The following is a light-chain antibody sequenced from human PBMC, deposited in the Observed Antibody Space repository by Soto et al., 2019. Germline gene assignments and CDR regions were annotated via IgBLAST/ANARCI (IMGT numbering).Light chain of an antibody. V-gene: IGKV1-27*01. CDR2: PAS. J-gene: IGKJ1*01. Sequence: IRVTQSPSSLSASPVDSVTLTCLASQGISSYLAWYQQKPGKVPKLLIYPASTLQSGVPSRFSGSRSGTDFTLTISSLQPEDVATYYCQRYNSAPRTFGQGTKWIS. CDR1: QGISSY. CDR3: QRYNSAPRT.